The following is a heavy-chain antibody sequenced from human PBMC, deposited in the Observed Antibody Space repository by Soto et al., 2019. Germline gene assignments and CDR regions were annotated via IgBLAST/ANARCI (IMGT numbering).Heavy chain of an antibody. D-gene: IGHD1-26*01. CDR3: ARPAEVSIAGALEH. J-gene: IGHJ1*01. V-gene: IGHV4-59*08. CDR2: IYYSGST. CDR1: GGSSSSYY. Sequence: SVILSLTCTVAGGSSSSYYGSCIRQPPGKGLEWIGYIYYSGSTNYNPSLKSRVTISVDTSKNQFSLKLSSVTAADTAVYYCARPAEVSIAGALEHWGQGTPVTVSS.